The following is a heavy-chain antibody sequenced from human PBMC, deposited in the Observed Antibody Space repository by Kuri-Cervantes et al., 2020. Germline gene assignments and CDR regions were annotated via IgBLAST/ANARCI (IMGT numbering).Heavy chain of an antibody. Sequence: GGSLRLSCAASGFTFTNFAMTWVRQAPGKGLEWVSTINSGGNTYYADSVKVRFTISRDNSKNTMYLQMNSLGADDTAVYYCAKDQVLHWFDPWGQGTLVTVSS. CDR2: INSGGNT. D-gene: IGHD4/OR15-4a*01. CDR3: AKDQVLHWFDP. V-gene: IGHV3-23*01. CDR1: GFTFTNFA. J-gene: IGHJ5*02.